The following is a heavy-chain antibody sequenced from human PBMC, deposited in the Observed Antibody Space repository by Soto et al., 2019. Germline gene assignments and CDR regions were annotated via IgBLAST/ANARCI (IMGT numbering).Heavy chain of an antibody. CDR1: GFTFSTYA. V-gene: IGHV3-23*01. CDR2: ISGSGGNST. CDR3: AKGGGSCCFEH. D-gene: IGHD2-15*01. Sequence: EVQLLASGGGLVQPGGSLRLSCAASGFTFSTYAMSLVRQGPGKGLECVSAISGSGGNSTFYGYSVKGRFTISRDNSKNTLYLQMNSLGAEDTAVYYCAKGGGSCCFEHWGQGTLVTVSS. J-gene: IGHJ4*02.